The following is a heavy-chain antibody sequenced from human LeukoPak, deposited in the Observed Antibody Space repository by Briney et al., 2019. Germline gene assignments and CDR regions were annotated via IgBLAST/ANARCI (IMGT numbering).Heavy chain of an antibody. CDR2: IGGSGSGGKT. CDR3: AKDQGGHYWEYGMNV. Sequence: GGSLRLSCAASGFTFSSYVISWVRQAPGKGLERISSIGGSGSGGKTYYADSVKGRFTISRDNSKNTLYLQMKSLRVEDTAIYYCAKDQGGHYWEYGMNVWGHGTTVTVSS. V-gene: IGHV3-23*01. J-gene: IGHJ6*02. CDR1: GFTFSSYV. D-gene: IGHD3-22*01.